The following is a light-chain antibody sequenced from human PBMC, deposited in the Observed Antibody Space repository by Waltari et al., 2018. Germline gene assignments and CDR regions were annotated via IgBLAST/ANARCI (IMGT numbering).Light chain of an antibody. CDR1: SNNVGNQG. V-gene: IGLV10-54*04. Sequence: QAGLTQPPSVSKDLRQTVTLTCTGNSNNVGNQGAAWLQQHQGRPPKLLSYRNNNRPSWISERFSASTSGNTASLTITGLQSEDEADYYCSAWDSSLSAWVFGGGTKLTVL. J-gene: IGLJ3*02. CDR2: RNN. CDR3: SAWDSSLSAWV.